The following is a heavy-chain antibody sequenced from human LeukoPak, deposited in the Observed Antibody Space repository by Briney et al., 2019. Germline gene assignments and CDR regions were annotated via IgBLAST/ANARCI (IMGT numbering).Heavy chain of an antibody. V-gene: IGHV4-61*01. CDR2: IYYSGGT. CDR3: AGGQYCSGGSCYTFDY. J-gene: IGHJ4*02. Sequence: SETLSLTCTVSGGSVNSGSYYWSWIRQPPGKGLEWIGYIYYSGGTNYNPSLKSRVTISVDTSKNQFSLKLSSVTAADTAVYYCAGGQYCSGGSCYTFDYWGQGTPVTVSS. CDR1: GGSVNSGSYY. D-gene: IGHD2-15*01.